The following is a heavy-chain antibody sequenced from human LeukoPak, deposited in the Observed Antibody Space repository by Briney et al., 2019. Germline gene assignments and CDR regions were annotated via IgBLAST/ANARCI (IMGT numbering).Heavy chain of an antibody. V-gene: IGHV4-4*07. Sequence: PSETLSLTCTVSGGSISSYYWSWIRQPAGKGLEWIGRIYTSGSTNYNPSLKSRVTMSVDTSKNQFSLKLSSVTAADTAVYYCARDRRGIAAAGTRHFQHWGQGTLVTVSS. D-gene: IGHD6-13*01. CDR1: GGSISSYY. CDR3: ARDRRGIAAAGTRHFQH. J-gene: IGHJ1*01. CDR2: IYTSGST.